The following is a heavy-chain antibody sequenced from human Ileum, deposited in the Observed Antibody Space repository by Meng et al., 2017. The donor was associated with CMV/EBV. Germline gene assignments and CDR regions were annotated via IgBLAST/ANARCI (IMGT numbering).Heavy chain of an antibody. CDR2: IYYSGST. D-gene: IGHD3-22*01. CDR1: GPISSSPYY. Sequence: GPISSSPYYWGWIRQPPGKGLEWIGSIYYSGSTYCSPSLKSRVTISVDTSKNQFSLKLSSVTAADTAVYYCARHFRSSRFSSGYFDYWGQGTLVTVSS. CDR3: ARHFRSSRFSSGYFDY. V-gene: IGHV4-39*01. J-gene: IGHJ4*02.